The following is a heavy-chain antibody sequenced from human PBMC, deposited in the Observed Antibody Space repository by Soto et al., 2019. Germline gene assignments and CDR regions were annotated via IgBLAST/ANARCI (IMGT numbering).Heavy chain of an antibody. D-gene: IGHD5-12*01. CDR3: VXGYTGYDWSPYNYYGMDV. V-gene: IGHV4-30-2*01. J-gene: IGHJ6*02. Sequence: SETLSLTCAVSGGSINSGGYSWNWIRQPPGQGLEWIGYIYHTGNTYYNPSLKSRVTISLDRSNNQFSLRLTSVTAADTAVYFCVXGYTGYDWSPYNYYGMDVWGQGTSVTVSS. CDR1: GGSINSGGYS. CDR2: IYHTGNT.